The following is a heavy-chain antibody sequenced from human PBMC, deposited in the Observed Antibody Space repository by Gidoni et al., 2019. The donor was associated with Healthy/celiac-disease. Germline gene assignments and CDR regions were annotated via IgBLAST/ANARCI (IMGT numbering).Heavy chain of an antibody. J-gene: IGHJ4*02. CDR1: GCSISSSSYY. V-gene: IGHV4-39*01. Sequence: QLQLQASGPGLVKPSETLSLTCTVSGCSISSSSYYWGWIRQPPGKGLEWIGSIYYSGSTYYNPSLKSRGTISVDTSKNQFSLKLSSVTAADTAVYYCARHPIDYYDSSGYSRPAIDYWGQGTLVTVSS. CDR3: ARHPIDYYDSSGYSRPAIDY. CDR2: IYYSGST. D-gene: IGHD3-22*01.